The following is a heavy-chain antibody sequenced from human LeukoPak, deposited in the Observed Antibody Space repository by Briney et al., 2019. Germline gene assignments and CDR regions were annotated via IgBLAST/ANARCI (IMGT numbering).Heavy chain of an antibody. D-gene: IGHD3-22*01. Sequence: SETLSLTCTVSGGSISSYYWTWIRQPPGRGLEWIGYIYYSGLTHYNPSLNSRVTMSVDTSKNQFSLELSSVTAADTAVYYCARGADSSGYYSIFYFDYWGQGTLVTVSS. V-gene: IGHV4-59*01. CDR2: IYYSGLT. CDR3: ARGADSSGYYSIFYFDY. CDR1: GGSISSYY. J-gene: IGHJ4*02.